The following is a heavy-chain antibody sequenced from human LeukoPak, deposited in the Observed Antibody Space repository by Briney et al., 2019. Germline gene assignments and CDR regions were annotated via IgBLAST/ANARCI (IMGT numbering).Heavy chain of an antibody. Sequence: SETLSLTCTVSGGSIRNQYWAWMRQPAGKGLEWIGRIFATGHTESNPSLRSRVTISADMSKNQLSLRLTSVTAADTALYYCAREWPGSYDALTGLYEGGYFYDKWGQEPWSPSPQ. J-gene: IGHJ4*01. CDR3: AREWPGSYDALTGLYEGGYFYDK. CDR2: IFATGHT. V-gene: IGHV4-4*07. D-gene: IGHD3-16*01. CDR1: GGSIRNQY.